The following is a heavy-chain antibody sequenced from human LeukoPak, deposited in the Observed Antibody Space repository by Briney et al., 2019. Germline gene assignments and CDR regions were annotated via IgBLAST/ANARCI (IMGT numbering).Heavy chain of an antibody. J-gene: IGHJ6*02. V-gene: IGHV1-69*10. CDR1: GCTFSSYP. Sequence: SVKVCCKASGCTFSSYPIILMRQAPGPGLEWMGGLIPILGIANYAQKFQGRVTITADKSTSTAYMELSSLRSEDTAVYYCARSEMATITDYYYGMDVWGQGTTVTVSS. D-gene: IGHD5-24*01. CDR2: LIPILGIA. CDR3: ARSEMATITDYYYGMDV.